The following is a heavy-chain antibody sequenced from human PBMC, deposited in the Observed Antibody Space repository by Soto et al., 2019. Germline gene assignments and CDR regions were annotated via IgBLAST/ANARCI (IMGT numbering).Heavy chain of an antibody. CDR1: GFTCVDHA. CDR2: ISWNSGSI. D-gene: IGHD4-4*01. J-gene: IGHJ5*02. CDR3: AKAVSVTHWFDP. Sequence: GGPMRVPCGASGFTCVDHAIRWVSKAPGKGLEWVSGISWNSGSIGYADSVKGRFTISRDNAKNSLYLQMNSLRAEDTALYYCAKAVSVTHWFDPWGQGTLVTVSS. V-gene: IGHV3-9*01.